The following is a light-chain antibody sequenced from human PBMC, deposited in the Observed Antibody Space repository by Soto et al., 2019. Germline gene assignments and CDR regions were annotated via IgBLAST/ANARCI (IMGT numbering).Light chain of an antibody. Sequence: QSALTQPPSASGTPGQRVTISCSGSSSNIGSNTVNWYQQLPGTAPKLLIYNNNQRPSGVPDRFSGCKSGTSASLAISGLQSEDEADYYCAAWDDSLNGLVFGTGTKLTVL. CDR3: AAWDDSLNGLV. CDR1: SSNIGSNT. J-gene: IGLJ1*01. V-gene: IGLV1-44*01. CDR2: NNN.